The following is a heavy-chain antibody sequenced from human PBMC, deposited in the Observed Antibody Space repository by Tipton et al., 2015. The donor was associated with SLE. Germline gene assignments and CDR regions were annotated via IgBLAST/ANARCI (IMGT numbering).Heavy chain of an antibody. J-gene: IGHJ2*01. CDR2: IIPIFGTA. CDR1: GGTFSSYA. CDR3: ASSTYYYDSSGYYYRRRWYFDL. V-gene: IGHV1-69*06. Sequence: QSGPEVKKPGSSVKVSCKASGGTFSSYAISWVRQAPGQGLEWMGGIIPIFGTAHYAQKFQGRVTITADKSTSTAYMEMSSLRSEDTAVYYCASSTYYYDSSGYYYRRRWYFDLWGRGTLVTVSS. D-gene: IGHD3-22*01.